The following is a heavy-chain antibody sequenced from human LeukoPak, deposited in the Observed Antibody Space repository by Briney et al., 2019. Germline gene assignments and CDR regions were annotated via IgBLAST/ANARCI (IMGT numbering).Heavy chain of an antibody. CDR3: ARGGYYYDSSGYLFDY. D-gene: IGHD3-22*01. Sequence: SETLSLTCTVSGGSISSYYWSWIRQPPGKGLEWSGYIYYSGSTNYNPSLKSRVTMSVDTSKNQFSLKLSSVTAADTAVYYCARGGYYYDSSGYLFDYWGQGTLVTVSS. CDR1: GGSISSYY. CDR2: IYYSGST. J-gene: IGHJ4*02. V-gene: IGHV4-59*01.